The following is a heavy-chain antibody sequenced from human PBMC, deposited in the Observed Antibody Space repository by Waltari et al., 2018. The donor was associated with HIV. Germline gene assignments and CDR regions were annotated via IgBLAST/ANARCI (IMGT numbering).Heavy chain of an antibody. J-gene: IGHJ4*02. CDR2: INPSNGGT. Sequence: QVQLVQSGAEGKTPGASVEVSCKASGYPFSTYSLHWVRRAPGQGLEWMGRINPSNGGTNYAQSFQGRVTMTRDTSISTAYMELTRLTSDDTAVYYCARAYCSATGCQIGGYWGQGTLVTVSS. V-gene: IGHV1-2*06. CDR1: GYPFSTYS. D-gene: IGHD2-2*01. CDR3: ARAYCSATGCQIGGY.